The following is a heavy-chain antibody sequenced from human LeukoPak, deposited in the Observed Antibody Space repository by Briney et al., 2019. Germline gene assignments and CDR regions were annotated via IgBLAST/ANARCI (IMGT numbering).Heavy chain of an antibody. J-gene: IGHJ6*03. CDR1: GGSISSYY. CDR3: ARESLEYSSSWRYYYYYMDV. CDR2: IYYSGST. D-gene: IGHD6-6*01. V-gene: IGHV4-59*01. Sequence: PSETLSLTCTVSGGSISSYYWSWLRQPPGKGLEWIGYIYYSGSTNYNPSLKSRVTISVDTSKNQFSLKLSSVTAADTAVYYCARESLEYSSSWRYYYYYMDVWGKGTTVTVSS.